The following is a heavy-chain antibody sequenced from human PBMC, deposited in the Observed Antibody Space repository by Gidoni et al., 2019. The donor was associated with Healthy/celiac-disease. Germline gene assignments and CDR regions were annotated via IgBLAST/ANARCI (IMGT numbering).Heavy chain of an antibody. CDR3: ARRRRGWPLDF. D-gene: IGHD6-19*01. Sequence: QLQLQESGPGLVKPSETLSLTCTVSGGSISSSSYYWGWIRQPPGKGLEWIGSIYDSGSTYYNPSLKSRVSISVDTSKNQFSLKLSSVTAADTAVYFCARRRRGWPLDFWGQGTLVTVSS. V-gene: IGHV4-39*01. CDR1: GGSISSSSYY. CDR2: IYDSGST. J-gene: IGHJ4*02.